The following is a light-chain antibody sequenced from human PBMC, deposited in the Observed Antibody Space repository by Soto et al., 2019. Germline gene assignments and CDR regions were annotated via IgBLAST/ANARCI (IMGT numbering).Light chain of an antibody. CDR2: DVS. CDR1: SSDVGDNNH. J-gene: IGLJ1*01. CDR3: CSHAGSYTFV. Sequence: QSVLTQPRSVSGSPGQSITISCTGTSSDVGDNNHVSWYQHHPGKAPKLLIFDVSKRPSGVPDRFSGSKSGNTASLTISGLQAEDEADYSCCSHAGSYTFVFGTGTK. V-gene: IGLV2-11*01.